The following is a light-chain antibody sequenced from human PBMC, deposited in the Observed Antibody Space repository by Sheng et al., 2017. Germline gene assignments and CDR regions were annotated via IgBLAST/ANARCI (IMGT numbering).Light chain of an antibody. Sequence: DIQMTQSPSTLSASVGDRVTITCRASQSISSWLAWYQQKPGKAPKLLIYKASSLESGVPSRFSGSGSGTEFTLTISSLQPDDFATYYCQHCYSYPWTFGQGTKVEIK. CDR1: QSISSW. J-gene: IGKJ1*01. CDR3: QHCYSYPWT. V-gene: IGKV1-5*03. CDR2: KAS.